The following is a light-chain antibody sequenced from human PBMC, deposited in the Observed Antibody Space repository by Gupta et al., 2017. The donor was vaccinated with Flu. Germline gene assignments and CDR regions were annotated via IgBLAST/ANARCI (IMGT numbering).Light chain of an antibody. CDR2: DNN. CDR3: AVWDNSLKGL. CDR1: SSNIGSND. Sequence: QSVVTQPPSVSATPGQTVTISCFGSSSNIGSNDVFWYRQDPGAAPKFLIFDNNQRPSGVPDRFSASKSGTSASLDISGLQSEDEADYYCAVWDNSLKGLFGGGTKLTVL. J-gene: IGLJ3*02. V-gene: IGLV1-44*01.